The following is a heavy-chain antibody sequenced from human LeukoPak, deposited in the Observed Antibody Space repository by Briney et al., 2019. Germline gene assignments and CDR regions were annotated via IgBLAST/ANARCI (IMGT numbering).Heavy chain of an antibody. CDR1: GYSFTLYW. CDR3: ARLTTPAGDGDWFDP. D-gene: IGHD2-2*01. J-gene: IGHJ5*02. V-gene: IGHV5-51*01. Sequence: GESLKISCKGPGYSFTLYWIGWVRQMPGKGLEWMGIIYPGDSETRYGPSFQGQVTISADKSSRTAYLQWSSLKASDTAIYYCARLTTPAGDGDWFDPWGQGTLVTVSS. CDR2: IYPGDSET.